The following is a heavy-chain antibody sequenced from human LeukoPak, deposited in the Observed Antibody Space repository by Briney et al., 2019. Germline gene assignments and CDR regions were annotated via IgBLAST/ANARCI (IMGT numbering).Heavy chain of an antibody. CDR3: ARHANSGSWYYFDY. Sequence: SETLSLTWAVYGGSFSSYYWSWIRQPPGKGLEWIGEINHSGSTNYNPSLKSRVTISVDTSKNQFSLKLSSVTAADTAVYYCARHANSGSWYYFDYWGQGTLVTVSS. D-gene: IGHD1-26*01. J-gene: IGHJ4*02. CDR1: GGSFSSYY. CDR2: INHSGST. V-gene: IGHV4-34*01.